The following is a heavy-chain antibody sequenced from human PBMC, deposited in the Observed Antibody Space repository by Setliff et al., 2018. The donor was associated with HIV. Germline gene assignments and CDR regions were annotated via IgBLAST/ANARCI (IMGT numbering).Heavy chain of an antibody. J-gene: IGHJ4*02. D-gene: IGHD2-2*01. V-gene: IGHV4-39*01. CDR2: FYYNGDS. CDR3: ARHEGVLQEDGGFDS. Sequence: SETLSLTCTVSGDSVNDRSYFWGWIRQPPGKGLEWIGTFYYNGDSRYNPSLKSRVTMSVDTSKSQFSLRLTSVTAADTALYYCARHEGVLQEDGGFDSWGQGTPVTVSS. CDR1: GDSVNDRSYF.